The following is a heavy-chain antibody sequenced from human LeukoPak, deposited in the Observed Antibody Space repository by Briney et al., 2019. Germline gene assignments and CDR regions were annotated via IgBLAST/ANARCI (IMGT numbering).Heavy chain of an antibody. Sequence: SVKVSCKASGGTFSSYAISWVRQAPGQGLEWMGGIIPIFGTANYAQKFQGRVTITADESTSTAYMELSCLRSEDTAVYYCASQGYPTPPYCSGGSCNPYDYWGQGTLVTVSS. D-gene: IGHD2-15*01. CDR3: ASQGYPTPPYCSGGSCNPYDY. J-gene: IGHJ4*02. CDR1: GGTFSSYA. CDR2: IIPIFGTA. V-gene: IGHV1-69*01.